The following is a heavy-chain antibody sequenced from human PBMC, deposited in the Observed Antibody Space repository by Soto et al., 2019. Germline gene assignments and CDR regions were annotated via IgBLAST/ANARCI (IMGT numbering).Heavy chain of an antibody. CDR3: TTLSITIFGVVLMDV. J-gene: IGHJ6*02. D-gene: IGHD3-3*01. V-gene: IGHV3-15*07. CDR1: GFTFSNAW. Sequence: GGSLRLSCAASGFTFSNAWMNWVRQAPGKGLEWVGRIKSKTDGGTTDYAAPVKGRFTISRDDSKNTLYLQMNSLKTEDTALYYCTTLSITIFGVVLMDVWGQGTTVTV. CDR2: IKSKTDGGTT.